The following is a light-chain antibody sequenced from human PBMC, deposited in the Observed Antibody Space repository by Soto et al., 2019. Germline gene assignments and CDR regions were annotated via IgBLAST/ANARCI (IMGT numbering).Light chain of an antibody. CDR2: DAS. J-gene: IGKJ1*01. CDR1: QSVSSY. CDR3: QHRSIRSWT. Sequence: LEQTPAALALCAGDGATRFSRASQSVSSYLAWYQQKPGQAPRLLIYDASNRDTGIPARFSGSWSWTDFTLSDSGLGPQHFGVNDCQHRSIRSWTFGRGTKVDIK. V-gene: IGKV3-11*01.